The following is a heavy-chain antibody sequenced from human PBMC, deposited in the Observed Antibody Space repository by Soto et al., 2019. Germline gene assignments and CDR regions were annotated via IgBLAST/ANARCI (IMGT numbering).Heavy chain of an antibody. Sequence: LRLSCAASGFSFSSYSMTWVRQAPGKGLERVSGILGSGGSTYYADSVKGRFTISRDNSKNTVYLQMNSLRAEDTALYHCAKDRDTDWYTDALDIWGQGTMVTVSS. D-gene: IGHD3-9*01. CDR3: AKDRDTDWYTDALDI. CDR1: GFSFSSYS. V-gene: IGHV3-23*01. J-gene: IGHJ3*02. CDR2: ILGSGGST.